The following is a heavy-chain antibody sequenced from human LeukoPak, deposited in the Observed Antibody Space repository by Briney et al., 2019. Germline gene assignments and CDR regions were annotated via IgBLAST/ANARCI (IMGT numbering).Heavy chain of an antibody. Sequence: SETLSLTCAVYGGSFSYYYWSWIRQPPGKGLEWIGEINHSRSTHYNPSLKSRVTISVDTYKNQFSPELSSVYAADTAVYYCARGLTHYDARAFRYWGQGTLVTVSS. V-gene: IGHV4-34*01. CDR2: INHSRST. D-gene: IGHD3-16*01. CDR1: GGSFSYYY. J-gene: IGHJ4*02. CDR3: ARGLTHYDARAFRY.